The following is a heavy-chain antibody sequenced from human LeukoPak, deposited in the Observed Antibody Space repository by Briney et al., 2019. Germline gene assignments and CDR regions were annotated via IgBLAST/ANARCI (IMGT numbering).Heavy chain of an antibody. CDR2: ISWDGGST. D-gene: IGHD2-2*01. CDR1: GFTFDDYA. Sequence: GGSLRLSCAPSGFTFDDYAMHWVRQAPGKGLEWVSLISWDGGSTYYADSVKGLFTISRDHSKNSLYLQMNSLRAEDTALYYCAKDISFPAARRDREMALGGFDYWGQGTLVTVSS. CDR3: AKDISFPAARRDREMALGGFDY. J-gene: IGHJ4*02. V-gene: IGHV3-43D*04.